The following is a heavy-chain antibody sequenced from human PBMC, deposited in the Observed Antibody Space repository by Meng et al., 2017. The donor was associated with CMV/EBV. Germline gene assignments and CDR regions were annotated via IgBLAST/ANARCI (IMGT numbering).Heavy chain of an antibody. J-gene: IGHJ3*02. CDR3: ASGGDGNPPVLDAFDI. CDR1: GGSISSSSYY. Sequence: SETLSPTCTVSGGSISSSSYYWGWIRQPPGKGLEWIGSIYYSGSTYYNPSLKSRVTISVDTSKNQFSLKLSSVTAADTAVYYCASGGDGNPPVLDAFDIWGQGTMVTVSS. CDR2: IYYSGST. V-gene: IGHV4-39*07. D-gene: IGHD1-14*01.